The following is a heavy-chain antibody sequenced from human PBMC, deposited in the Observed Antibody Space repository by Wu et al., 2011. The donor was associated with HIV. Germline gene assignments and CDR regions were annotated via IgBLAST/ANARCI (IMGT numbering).Heavy chain of an antibody. CDR2: IIPIFGTA. V-gene: IGHV1-69*06. CDR1: GYTFTSYD. J-gene: IGHJ4*02. Sequence: QVQLVQSGAEVKKPGASVKVSCKASGYTFTSYDINWVRQATGQGLEWMGGIIPIFGTAKYAQKFQGRVTITADKSTSTAYMELSSLRSEDTAVYYCARGYAGFGELLDYWGQGTLVTVSS. D-gene: IGHD3-10*01. CDR3: ARGYAGFGELLDY.